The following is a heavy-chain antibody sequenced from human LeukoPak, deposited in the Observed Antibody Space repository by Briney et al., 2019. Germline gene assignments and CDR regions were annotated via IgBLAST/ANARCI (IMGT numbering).Heavy chain of an antibody. D-gene: IGHD5-12*01. CDR1: GFTFDHYG. CDR3: ARNYGGYDGTDF. V-gene: IGHV3-20*04. Sequence: GGSLRLSCSASGFTFDHYGMSWVRQAPGKGLEWVSGINWKGASTVYEDSVKGRFTISRDSAKNSLYLQMNSLRGEDTALYYCARNYGGYDGTDFWGQGTLVTVSS. J-gene: IGHJ4*02. CDR2: INWKGAST.